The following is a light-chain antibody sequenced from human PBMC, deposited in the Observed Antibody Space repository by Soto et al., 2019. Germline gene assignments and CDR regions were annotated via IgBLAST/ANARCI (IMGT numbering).Light chain of an antibody. CDR2: VAS. J-gene: IGKJ2*01. Sequence: IQMTQSPSSLSASVGDRVTLTYRASHGTSNCLNWIQHKPGKAPRRLISVASTLQSGVPSRFSGSRSGTDVTLTVSGLQPEDFSTYYYLQDSDYPYTFGQGTKVEIK. CDR3: LQDSDYPYT. V-gene: IGKV1-17*01. CDR1: HGTSNC.